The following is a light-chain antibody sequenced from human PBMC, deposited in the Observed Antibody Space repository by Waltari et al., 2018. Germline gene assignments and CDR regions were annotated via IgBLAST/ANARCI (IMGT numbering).Light chain of an antibody. Sequence: VVMTQSPATLSVFPGGRAPLSCRTNVSLISNLAWFQQRPGQPPRLLMYDVSPRTADFPVRFTGSRSGTGNEYFLTISSLQPEDCAVYYCQQYNSWPRTFGQGTKVEI. CDR3: QQYNSWPRT. CDR1: VSLISN. CDR2: DVS. V-gene: IGKV3-15*01. J-gene: IGKJ1*01.